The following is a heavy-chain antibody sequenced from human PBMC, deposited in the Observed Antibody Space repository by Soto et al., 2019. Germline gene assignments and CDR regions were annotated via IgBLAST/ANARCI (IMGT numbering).Heavy chain of an antibody. Sequence: GGSLRLSCAASGFTFSDYYMSWIRQAPGKGLEWVSYISSSSSYTNYADSVKGRFTISRDNAKNSLYLQMNSLRAEDTAVYYCARYGELLDTLYNWVDSWGQGPLVTVYS. CDR2: ISSSSSYT. V-gene: IGHV3-11*06. CDR1: GFTFSDYY. CDR3: ARYGELLDTLYNWVDS. J-gene: IGHJ5*01. D-gene: IGHD1-26*01.